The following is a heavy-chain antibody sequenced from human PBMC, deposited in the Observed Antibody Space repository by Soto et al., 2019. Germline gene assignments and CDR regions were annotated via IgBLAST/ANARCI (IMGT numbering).Heavy chain of an antibody. Sequence: QMQLVESGGGLVEPGGSLRLSCAASGFTFSDHYMSWIRQAPGKGLEWVSYISRTGTTIYYADSVRGRLTISRANSKNSLYLQMDSLRAEDTAMYYCGRDPELWDENVATRPSTYYYGMDVWGQGTTVTVSS. V-gene: IGHV3-11*01. J-gene: IGHJ6*02. CDR3: GRDPELWDENVATRPSTYYYGMDV. D-gene: IGHD3-16*01. CDR2: ISRTGTTI. CDR1: GFTFSDHY.